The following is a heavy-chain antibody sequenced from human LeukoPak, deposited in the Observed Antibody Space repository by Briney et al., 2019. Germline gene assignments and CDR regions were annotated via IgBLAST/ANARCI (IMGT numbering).Heavy chain of an antibody. J-gene: IGHJ5*02. CDR1: GLTFRLYR. Sequence: GGSLRLSCAASGLTFRLYRMNWVRRAPGKGVEWVSSFRCGRDYIFYGDSLEGRFSISRDNAKNSLYLQMNSLRAEDTAVYYCARGGRRFDPWGQGTLVSVSS. V-gene: IGHV3-21*01. CDR3: ARGGRRFDP. D-gene: IGHD2-15*01. CDR2: FRCGRDYI.